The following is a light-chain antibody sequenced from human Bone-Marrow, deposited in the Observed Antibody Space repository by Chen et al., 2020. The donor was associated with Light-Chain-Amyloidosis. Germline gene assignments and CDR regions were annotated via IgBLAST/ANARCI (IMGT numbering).Light chain of an antibody. CDR3: QQSYNTPYT. CDR2: NAF. CDR1: QSISNY. J-gene: IGKJ2*01. V-gene: IGKV1-39*01. Sequence: DIRMTQSPSHLHASVGDRVTITCRASQSISNYLNWYQQKQGKAPRVLIYNAFSLQSGVPSRFSGDRSGTEFTLTISNLQVEDFASYYCQQSYNTPYTFGQGTKLEIK.